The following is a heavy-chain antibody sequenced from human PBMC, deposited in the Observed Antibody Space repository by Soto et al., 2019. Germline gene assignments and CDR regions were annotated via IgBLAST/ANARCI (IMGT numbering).Heavy chain of an antibody. V-gene: IGHV1-3*04. CDR3: ARAISGYVT. CDR2: INTGNGNT. J-gene: IGHJ5*02. D-gene: IGHD5-12*01. CDR1: GITFSTYA. Sequence: QVQLVQSGAEVKKPGASVKVSCKASGITFSTYAIHWVRQAPGQSLEWMGWINTGNGNTRYSQNFQGRVTLTRDTSASTAYMDLSSLRSEDTSIYYCARAISGYVTWGQGTLGTVSS.